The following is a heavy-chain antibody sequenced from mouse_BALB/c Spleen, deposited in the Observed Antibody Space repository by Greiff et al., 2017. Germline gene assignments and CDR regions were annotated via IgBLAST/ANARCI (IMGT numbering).Heavy chain of an antibody. J-gene: IGHJ3*01. V-gene: IGHV1S137*01. D-gene: IGHD1-1*01. CDR1: GYTFTDYA. Sequence: QVQLKESGAELVRPGVSVKISCKGSGYTFTDYAMHWVKQSHAKSLEWIGVISTYYGDASYNQKFKGKATMTVDKSSSTAYMELARLTSEDSAIYYCARPITTVVAPLGYWGQGTLVTVSA. CDR2: ISTYYGDA. CDR3: ARPITTVVAPLGY.